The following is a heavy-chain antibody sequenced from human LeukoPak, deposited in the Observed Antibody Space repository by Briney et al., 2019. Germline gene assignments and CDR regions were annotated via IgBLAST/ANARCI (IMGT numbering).Heavy chain of an antibody. J-gene: IGHJ6*03. D-gene: IGHD2-2*01. CDR3: ARSYCSSTSCGYMDV. CDR1: GGTFSSYA. CDR2: IIPIFGTA. Sequence: ASVKVSCKASGGTFSSYAIGWVRQAPGQGLEWMGGIIPIFGTANYAQKFQGRVTITTDESTSTAYMELSSLRSEDTAVYYCARSYCSSTSCGYMDVWGKGTTVTVSS. V-gene: IGHV1-69*05.